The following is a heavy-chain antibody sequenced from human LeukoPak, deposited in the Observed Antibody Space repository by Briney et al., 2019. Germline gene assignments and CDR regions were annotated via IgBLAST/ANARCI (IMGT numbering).Heavy chain of an antibody. CDR1: GFTFSTYT. Sequence: QAGGSLRLSCAASGFTFSTYTMHWVRQAPGMGLEWVAVISYDGSNKYYADSVKGRFTISRDNSKNTLFLLMNSLRAEDTAVYYCARPRYTSGWSDFDYWGQGTLVTVSS. D-gene: IGHD6-19*01. V-gene: IGHV3-30*04. J-gene: IGHJ4*02. CDR2: ISYDGSNK. CDR3: ARPRYTSGWSDFDY.